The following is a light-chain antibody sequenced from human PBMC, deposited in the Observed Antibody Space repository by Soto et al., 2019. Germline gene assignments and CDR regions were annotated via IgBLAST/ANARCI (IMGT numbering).Light chain of an antibody. CDR2: GNS. CDR3: QSYDSSLSGWV. J-gene: IGLJ3*02. CDR1: SSNNGAGYD. Sequence: QSVLTQPPSVSGAPGQRVAISCTGNSSNNGAGYDVHWYQQLPGTAPKLLIYGNSNRPSGVPDRFSGSKSGTSASLAITGLQAEHEADYYCQSYDSSLSGWVFGGGTKLTVL. V-gene: IGLV1-40*01.